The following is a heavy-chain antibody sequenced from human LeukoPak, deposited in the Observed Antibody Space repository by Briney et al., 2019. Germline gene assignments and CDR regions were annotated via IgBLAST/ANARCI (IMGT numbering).Heavy chain of an antibody. CDR2: LSYTGKT. CDR3: SEGYFEPFDH. V-gene: IGHV4-59*02. Sequence: PSETLSLTCNVSGVSVSTSHWNWIRQRPGKGLEWIGCLSYTGKTDYNPSLKSRVIISLGSSNNHFSLKLTSVTAADTAVYYCSEGYFEPFDHWGQGILVTVSS. J-gene: IGHJ4*02. CDR1: GVSVSTSH. D-gene: IGHD2/OR15-2a*01.